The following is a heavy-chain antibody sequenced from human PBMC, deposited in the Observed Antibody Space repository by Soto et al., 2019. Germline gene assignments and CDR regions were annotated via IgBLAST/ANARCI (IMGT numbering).Heavy chain of an antibody. CDR1: GYTFTGYY. Sequence: ASVKVSCKASGYTFTGYYMHWVRQAPGQGLEWMGWINPNSGGTNYAQKFQGWVTMTRDTSISTAYMELSRLRSDDTAVYYCARDVGGYCSSTSCYEGAFDYWGQGTLVTVSS. D-gene: IGHD2-2*03. CDR3: ARDVGGYCSSTSCYEGAFDY. V-gene: IGHV1-2*04. J-gene: IGHJ4*02. CDR2: INPNSGGT.